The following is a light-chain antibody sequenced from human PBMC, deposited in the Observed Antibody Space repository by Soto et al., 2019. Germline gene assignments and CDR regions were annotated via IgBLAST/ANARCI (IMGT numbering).Light chain of an antibody. CDR1: QDIRHE. Sequence: AIPMTQSPSSLSASVGDRVTITCRASQDIRHELGWYQQKPGKAPKVLIYGASSLQSGFPSRFSGSGSGTDFTLTISSLQPEDFATYYCLQDHNYPRTFGQGTKVEIK. V-gene: IGKV1-6*01. CDR2: GAS. CDR3: LQDHNYPRT. J-gene: IGKJ1*01.